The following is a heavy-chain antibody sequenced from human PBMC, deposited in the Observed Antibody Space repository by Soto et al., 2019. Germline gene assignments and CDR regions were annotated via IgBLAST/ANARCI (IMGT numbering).Heavy chain of an antibody. CDR2: ISSNGGST. D-gene: IGHD3-3*01. CDR1: GFTFSSYA. J-gene: IGHJ4*02. CDR3: VKDPGLRFLERLFSGPFDY. V-gene: IGHV3-64D*06. Sequence: GGSLRLSCSASGFTFSSYAMHWVRQAPGKGLGYVSAISSNGGSTYYADSVKGRFTISRDNSKNTLYLQMSSLRAEDTAVYYCVKDPGLRFLERLFSGPFDYWGQGTLVTVSS.